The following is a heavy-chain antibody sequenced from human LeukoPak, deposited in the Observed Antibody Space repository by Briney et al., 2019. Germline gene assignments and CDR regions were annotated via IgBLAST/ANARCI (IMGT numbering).Heavy chain of an antibody. V-gene: IGHV4-31*03. CDR3: ARVGVATIYRSPYYFDY. Sequence: SQTLSLTCTVSGGSISSGGYYWSWIRQHAGKGLEWIGYIYYSGSTYYNPSLKSRVTISVDTSKNQFSLKLSSVTAADTAVYYCARVGVATIYRSPYYFDYWGQGTLVTVSS. J-gene: IGHJ4*02. CDR2: IYYSGST. CDR1: GGSISSGGYY. D-gene: IGHD5-12*01.